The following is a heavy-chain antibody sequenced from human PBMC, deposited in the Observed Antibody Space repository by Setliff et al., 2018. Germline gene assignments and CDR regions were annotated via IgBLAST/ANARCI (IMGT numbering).Heavy chain of an antibody. CDR3: ARVGPLTDDAFDI. D-gene: IGHD1-26*01. V-gene: IGHV5-51*01. CDR2: IYPSDSDI. Sequence: PGESLKISCKGSGYTFTNYWIGWVRQMPGKGLEWMGIIYPSDSDIRYSPSFQGQVTISADKSINTAYLQWSSLKASDTAIYYCARVGPLTDDAFDIWGQGTMVTVSS. J-gene: IGHJ3*02. CDR1: GYTFTNYW.